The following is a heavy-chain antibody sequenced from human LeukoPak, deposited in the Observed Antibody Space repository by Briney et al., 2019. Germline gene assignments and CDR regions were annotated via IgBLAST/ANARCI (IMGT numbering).Heavy chain of an antibody. J-gene: IGHJ4*02. CDR2: INSDGSST. CDR3: AAPGVPAATYYFDY. V-gene: IGHV3-74*01. CDR1: GFTFSSYW. D-gene: IGHD2-2*01. Sequence: GGSLRLSCAASGFTFSSYWMHWVRPAPGKGLVWVSRINSDGSSTRYAASVKGRFTISRDNAKNTPYLQMNSLRAEDTAVYYCAAPGVPAATYYFDYWGQGTLVTVSS.